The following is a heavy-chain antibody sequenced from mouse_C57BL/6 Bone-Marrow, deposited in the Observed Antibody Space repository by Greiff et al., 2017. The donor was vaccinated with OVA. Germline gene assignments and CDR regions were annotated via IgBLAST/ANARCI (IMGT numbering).Heavy chain of an antibody. J-gene: IGHJ3*01. D-gene: IGHD2-3*01. CDR1: GYTFTSYW. CDR2: IYPGSGST. CDR3: ARGYDGYFAY. V-gene: IGHV1-55*01. Sequence: QVHVKQPGAELVKPGASVKMSCKASGYTFTSYWITWVKQRPGQGLEWIGDIYPGSGSTNYNEKFKSKATLTVDTSSSTAYMQLSSLTSEDSAVYYCARGYDGYFAYWGQGTLVTVSA.